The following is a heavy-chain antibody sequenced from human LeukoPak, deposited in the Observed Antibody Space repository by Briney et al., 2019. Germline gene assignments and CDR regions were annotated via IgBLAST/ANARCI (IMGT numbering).Heavy chain of an antibody. CDR1: GFTFSSYW. V-gene: IGHV3-74*01. J-gene: IGHJ4*02. D-gene: IGHD3-22*01. Sequence: GGSLRLSCAASGFTFSSYWMHWVRQAPGKGLVWVSRINSDGSSTSYADSVKGRFTISRDNAKNSLYLQMNSLRAEDTAVYYCARDDDYYDSSGYYYDYFDYWGQGTLVTVSS. CDR3: ARDDDYYDSSGYYYDYFDY. CDR2: INSDGSST.